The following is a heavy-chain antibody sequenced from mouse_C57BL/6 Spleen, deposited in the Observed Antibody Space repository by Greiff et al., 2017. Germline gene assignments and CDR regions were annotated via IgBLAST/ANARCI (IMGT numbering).Heavy chain of an antibody. D-gene: IGHD1-1*01. Sequence: QVQLQQSGAELVMPGASVKLSCKASGYTFTSYWMHWVKQRPGQGLEWIGEIDPSDSYTNYNQKFKGKSTLTVDKSSSTAYMQLSSLTSEDSAVYYCARHGYGSSPFAYWGQGTLVTVSA. CDR1: GYTFTSYW. CDR2: IDPSDSYT. CDR3: ARHGYGSSPFAY. J-gene: IGHJ3*01. V-gene: IGHV1-69*01.